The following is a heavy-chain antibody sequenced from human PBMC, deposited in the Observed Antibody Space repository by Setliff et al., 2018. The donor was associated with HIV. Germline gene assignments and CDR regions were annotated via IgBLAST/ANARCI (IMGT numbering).Heavy chain of an antibody. CDR1: GYRFTSYW. CDR3: ARSDSANWYVDY. CDR2: IYPGDSDT. V-gene: IGHV5-51*01. D-gene: IGHD1-1*01. Sequence: GESLKISCQGSGYRFTSYWIAWVRQMPGKGLEWMGIIYPGDSDTRYSPSFQGQVTISVDKSITTAYLQWSSLKASDTAMFYCARSDSANWYVDYWGQGTLVTVSS. J-gene: IGHJ4*02.